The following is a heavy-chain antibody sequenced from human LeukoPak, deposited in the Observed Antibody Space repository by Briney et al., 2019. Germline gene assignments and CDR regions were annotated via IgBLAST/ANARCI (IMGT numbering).Heavy chain of an antibody. CDR3: ATYDVLTGFEY. J-gene: IGHJ4*02. CDR1: GGTFSDYV. Sequence: SVKVSCKASGGTFSDYVISWVRQVPGQGLNWMGGISPLLGASKHTQNFHDRVTITADESTTTAYMELSDLRSADTAVYYCATYDVLTGFEYWGQGTLVTVSS. D-gene: IGHD3-9*01. V-gene: IGHV1-69*13. CDR2: ISPLLGAS.